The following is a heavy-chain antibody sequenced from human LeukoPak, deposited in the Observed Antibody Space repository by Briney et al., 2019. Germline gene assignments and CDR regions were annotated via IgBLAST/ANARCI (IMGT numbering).Heavy chain of an antibody. CDR3: ARDRLGESDAFDI. Sequence: GRSLRLSCAASGFTFSSYWMSWVRQAPGKGLEWVANIKQDGSEKYYVDSVKGRFTISRDNAKNSLYLQMNSLRAEDTAVYYCARDRLGESDAFDIWGQGTMVTVSS. CDR2: IKQDGSEK. V-gene: IGHV3-7*05. CDR1: GFTFSSYW. J-gene: IGHJ3*02.